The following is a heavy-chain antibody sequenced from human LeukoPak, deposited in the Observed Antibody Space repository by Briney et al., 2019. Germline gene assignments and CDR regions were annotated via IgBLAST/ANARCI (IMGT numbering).Heavy chain of an antibody. V-gene: IGHV4-34*01. CDR3: ARDSCSGGSCYVFDY. D-gene: IGHD2-15*01. Sequence: PSETLSLTCAVYGGSFSGYYWSWIRQPPGKGLEWIGEINHSGSNNYNPSLKSRVTISVDTSKNQFTLKLSSVTAADTAVYYCARDSCSGGSCYVFDYWGQGTLVSVSS. CDR1: GGSFSGYY. CDR2: INHSGSN. J-gene: IGHJ4*02.